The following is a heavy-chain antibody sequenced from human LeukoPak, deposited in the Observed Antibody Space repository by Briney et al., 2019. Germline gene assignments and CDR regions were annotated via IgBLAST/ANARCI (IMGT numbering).Heavy chain of an antibody. D-gene: IGHD6-13*01. CDR1: GYSFTSYW. Sequence: GESLKSSCKGSGYSFTSYWIGWVRQMPGKGPEWLGIIYAGDTDTRYSPSFQGQVTISADKSISTAYLQWSSLKASDTAMYYCARPPRVERDIAAAGNNWFDPWGQGTLVTVSS. CDR2: IYAGDTDT. V-gene: IGHV5-51*01. J-gene: IGHJ5*02. CDR3: ARPPRVERDIAAAGNNWFDP.